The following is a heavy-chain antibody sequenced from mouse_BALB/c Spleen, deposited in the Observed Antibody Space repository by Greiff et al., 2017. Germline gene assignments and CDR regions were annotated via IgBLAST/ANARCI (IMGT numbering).Heavy chain of an antibody. CDR3: ASGKSYAMDY. V-gene: IGHV3-6*02. D-gene: IGHD1-3*01. CDR2: ISYDGSN. Sequence: EVKLQESGPGLVKPSQSLSLTCSVTGYSITSGYYWNWIRQFPGNKLEWMGYISYDGSNNYNPSLKNRISITRDTSKNQFFLKLNSVTTEDTATYYCASGKSYAMDYWGQGTSVTVSS. CDR1: GYSITSGYY. J-gene: IGHJ4*01.